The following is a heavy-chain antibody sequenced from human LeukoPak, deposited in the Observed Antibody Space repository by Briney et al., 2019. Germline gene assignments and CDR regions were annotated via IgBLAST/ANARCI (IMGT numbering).Heavy chain of an antibody. Sequence: ASVKVSCKASGYTFSSYDINWVQQATGQGLEWMGWMNPTTGNTGYAQKFQGRITMTRDTSINTAYTEISSLRSEDTAVYYCARLSETPAYYDTHVYYYLGYWGQGTLVTVSS. D-gene: IGHD3-22*01. CDR1: GYTFSSYD. CDR2: MNPTTGNT. V-gene: IGHV1-8*01. CDR3: ARLSETPAYYDTHVYYYLGY. J-gene: IGHJ4*02.